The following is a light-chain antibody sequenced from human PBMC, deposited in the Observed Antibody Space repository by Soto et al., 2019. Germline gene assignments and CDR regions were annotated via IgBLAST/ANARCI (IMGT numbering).Light chain of an antibody. CDR3: MQGTHPYS. J-gene: IGKJ2*03. V-gene: IGKV2-30*01. Sequence: DVVMTQSPLSLPVTLGQPASISCRSSQSLVYSDGNTYLSWFQQRPGQSPRRLIYKVSNRDSGVPGRFSGSGSGTEFTLEISRLEAEDVGVYYCMQGTHPYSFGQGTKLEIK. CDR2: KVS. CDR1: QSLVYSDGNTY.